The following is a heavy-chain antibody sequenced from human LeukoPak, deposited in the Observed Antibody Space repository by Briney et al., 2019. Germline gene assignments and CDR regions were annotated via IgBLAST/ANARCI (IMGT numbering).Heavy chain of an antibody. J-gene: IGHJ4*02. CDR1: GDSISSSSYY. Sequence: SETLSLTCTVSGDSISSSSYYWGWIRQPPGKGLEWIGSIYYSGNTYYNPSLKSRVTISVDTSKNQFSLKLSSVTAADTAVYYCASWVGGYNRENYFDYWGQGTLVTVSS. V-gene: IGHV4-39*07. CDR3: ASWVGGYNRENYFDY. CDR2: IYYSGNT. D-gene: IGHD5-24*01.